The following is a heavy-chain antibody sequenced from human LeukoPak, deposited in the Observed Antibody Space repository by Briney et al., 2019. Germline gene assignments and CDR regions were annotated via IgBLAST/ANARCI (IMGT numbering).Heavy chain of an antibody. CDR1: GFTFSSRG. J-gene: IGHJ4*02. Sequence: PGRSLRLSCVASGFTFSSRGMHWVRQAPGKGLEWVAVIWYDGSNKYYADSVKGRFTISRDNSKNTLYLETSSLRAEDTAVYYCTSFEYWGQGTLVTVSS. CDR2: IWYDGSNK. V-gene: IGHV3-33*01. CDR3: TSFEY.